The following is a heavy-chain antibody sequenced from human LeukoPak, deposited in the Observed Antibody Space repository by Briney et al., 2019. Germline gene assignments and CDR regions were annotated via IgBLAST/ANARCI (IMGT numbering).Heavy chain of an antibody. CDR3: ARARCCSSTSCYGDFDY. CDR1: GFTFRSYS. CDR2: ISSSSTYI. V-gene: IGHV3-21*01. J-gene: IGHJ4*02. D-gene: IGHD2-2*01. Sequence: GGSLRLSCAASGFTFRSYSMNWVRQAPGKGLERVSSISSSSTYIYYADSVKGRFTISRDNAKNSLYLQMNSLRAEDTAVYYCARARCCSSTSCYGDFDYWGQGTLVTVSS.